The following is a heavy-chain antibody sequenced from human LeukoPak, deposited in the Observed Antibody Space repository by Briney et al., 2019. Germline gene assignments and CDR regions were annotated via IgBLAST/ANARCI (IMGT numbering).Heavy chain of an antibody. CDR1: GFTFSSYA. D-gene: IGHD3-22*01. CDR2: ISGSGAST. V-gene: IGHV3-23*01. Sequence: GGSLRLSCAASGFTFSSYAMSWVRQAPGKGLKWVSVISGSGASTYYADSVKGRFTISRDNSKNTLYLQMNSLRAEDTAVYYCAKAPSGSSGYFDYWGQGTLVTVSS. CDR3: AKAPSGSSGYFDY. J-gene: IGHJ4*02.